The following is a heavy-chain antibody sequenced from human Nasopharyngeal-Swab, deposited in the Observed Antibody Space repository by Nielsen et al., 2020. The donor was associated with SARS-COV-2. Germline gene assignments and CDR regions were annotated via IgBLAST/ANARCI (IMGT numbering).Heavy chain of an antibody. CDR2: INHSGST. Sequence: SETLSLTCAVYGGSFSGYYWSWIRQPPGKGLEWIGEINHSGSTNYNPSLKSRVTISVDTSKSQFSLKLSSVTAADTAVYYCARAFIVVVPAAPDAFDIWGQGTMVTVSS. J-gene: IGHJ3*02. CDR3: ARAFIVVVPAAPDAFDI. CDR1: GGSFSGYY. V-gene: IGHV4-34*01. D-gene: IGHD2-2*01.